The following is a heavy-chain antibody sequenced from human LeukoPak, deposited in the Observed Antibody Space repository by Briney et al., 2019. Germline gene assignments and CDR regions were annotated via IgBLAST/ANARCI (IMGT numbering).Heavy chain of an antibody. J-gene: IGHJ4*02. V-gene: IGHV3-21*04. CDR2: ISSSSYI. Sequence: PGGSLRLSCAASGFTFSSYSMNWVRQAPGKGLEWVSSISSSSYIYYADSVKGRFTISRDSAKNSLYLQMNSLRAEDTAVYYCARDLGYCTNGVCHTRFDYWGQGTLVAVSS. CDR3: ARDLGYCTNGVCHTRFDY. D-gene: IGHD2-8*01. CDR1: GFTFSSYS.